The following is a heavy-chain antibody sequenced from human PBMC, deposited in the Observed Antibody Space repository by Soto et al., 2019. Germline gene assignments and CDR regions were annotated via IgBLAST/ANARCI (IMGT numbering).Heavy chain of an antibody. J-gene: IGHJ6*02. D-gene: IGHD6-6*01. V-gene: IGHV3-30*18. CDR1: GFTFSSYG. CDR2: ISYDGSNK. Sequence: QVQLVESGGGVVQPGRSLRLSCAASGFTFSSYGMHWVRQAPGEGLEWVAVISYDGSNKYYADSVKGRFTVSRDNSKNTLFLQMNSLRGKDTAVYYCAKESYSSSSYYYGMDVWGQGTTVTVSS. CDR3: AKESYSSSSYYYGMDV.